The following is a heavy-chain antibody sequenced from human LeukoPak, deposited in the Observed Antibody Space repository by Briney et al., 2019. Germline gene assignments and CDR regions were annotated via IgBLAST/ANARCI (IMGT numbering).Heavy chain of an antibody. CDR1: GYTFTSYY. J-gene: IGHJ5*02. D-gene: IGHD2-15*01. V-gene: IGHV1-46*01. Sequence: ASVKVSCKASGYTFTSYYMHWVRQAPGQGLEWMGVIHPSGGSTNYAQKFQGRVTMTRDTSTSTVYMELSSLRSEDTAVYYCASGYCSGGSCYEGWFDPWGQGTLVTVSS. CDR3: ASGYCSGGSCYEGWFDP. CDR2: IHPSGGST.